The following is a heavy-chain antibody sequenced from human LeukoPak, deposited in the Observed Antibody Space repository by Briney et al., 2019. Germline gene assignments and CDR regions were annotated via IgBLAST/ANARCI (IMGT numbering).Heavy chain of an antibody. CDR1: GFTFSSYG. V-gene: IGHV3-33*01. Sequence: PGGSLRLSCAASGFTFSSYGMHWVRQAPGKGLEWVAVIWYDGSNKYYADSVEGRFTISRDNSKNTLYLQMNSLRAEDTAVYYCARGVVDYGFDYWGQGTLVTVSS. D-gene: IGHD4-17*01. CDR2: IWYDGSNK. J-gene: IGHJ4*02. CDR3: ARGVVDYGFDY.